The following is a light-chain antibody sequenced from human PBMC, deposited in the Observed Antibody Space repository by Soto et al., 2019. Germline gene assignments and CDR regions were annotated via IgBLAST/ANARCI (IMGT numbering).Light chain of an antibody. J-gene: IGLJ1*01. V-gene: IGLV1-40*01. CDR1: RSNIWAYYD. CDR3: QSYDASLRDYV. Sequence: QSVLPQSRSAFGPPGPWVTMSCTGSRSNIWAYYDVHWFQQLPETDPKLLIYGNTNRPSGVPDRFSGAKSGTSAALAITGLQAEDEADYYCQSYDASLRDYVFGTGTKVTVL. CDR2: GNT.